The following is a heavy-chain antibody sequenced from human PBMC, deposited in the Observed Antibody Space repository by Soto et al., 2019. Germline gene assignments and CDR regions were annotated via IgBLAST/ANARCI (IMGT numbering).Heavy chain of an antibody. CDR3: TTAETTVTTWGLRYYYYYMDV. J-gene: IGHJ6*03. D-gene: IGHD4-17*01. V-gene: IGHV3-15*01. Sequence: GGSLRLSCAASGFTFSNAWMSWVHQAPGKGLEWVGRIKSKTDGGTTDYAAPVKGRFTISRDDSKNTLYLQMNSLKTEDTAVYYCTTAETTVTTWGLRYYYYYMDVWGKGTTVTVSS. CDR1: GFTFSNAW. CDR2: IKSKTDGGTT.